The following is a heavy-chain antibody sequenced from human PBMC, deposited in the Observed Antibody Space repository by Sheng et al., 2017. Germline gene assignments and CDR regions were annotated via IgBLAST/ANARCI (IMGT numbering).Heavy chain of an antibody. CDR3: ARDKYFYDTGDGPVSHFDP. CDR2: ISAYNGNT. J-gene: IGHJ5*02. V-gene: IGHV1-18*01. Sequence: QAQLVQSGAEVKRPGASVKVSCKASGYTFTSYGISWVRQAPGQGLEWMAWISAYNGNTKYAQHFQDRVTMTTDTSTSTAYMELRSLRPDDTALYYCARDKYFYDTGDGPVSHFDPWGQGTRGHRLL. D-gene: IGHD3-22*01. CDR1: GYTFTSYG.